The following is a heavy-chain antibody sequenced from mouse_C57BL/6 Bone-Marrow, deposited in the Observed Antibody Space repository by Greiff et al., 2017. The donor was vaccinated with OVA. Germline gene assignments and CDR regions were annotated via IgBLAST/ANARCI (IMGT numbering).Heavy chain of an antibody. V-gene: IGHV14-4*01. CDR3: TTPYYSRFDY. Sequence: VQLKQSGAELVRPGASVKLSCTASGFNIKDDYMHWVKQRPEQGLEWIGWIDPENGDTAYASKFQGKATITADTSSNTAYLQLSSRTSEDTAVYYCTTPYYSRFDYWGQGTTLTVSS. CDR1: GFNIKDDY. D-gene: IGHD2-12*01. J-gene: IGHJ2*01. CDR2: IDPENGDT.